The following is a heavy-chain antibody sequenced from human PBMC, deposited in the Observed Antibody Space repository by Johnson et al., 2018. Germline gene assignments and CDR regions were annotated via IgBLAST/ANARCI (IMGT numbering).Heavy chain of an antibody. Sequence: QVQLVESGPGLVKPSQTLSLTCAISGDSVSRNGVAWNWIRQSPSRGLEWLGRTYYESKWNHDYAVSVKSRVIINPDTSMNQFSLQLNSVTPEDTAVYYCASGARYHGSSGYYGAFDVWGQVTMVNVSS. D-gene: IGHD3-22*01. CDR3: ASGARYHGSSGYYGAFDV. V-gene: IGHV6-1*01. CDR1: GDSVSRNGVA. J-gene: IGHJ3*01. CDR2: TYYESKWNH.